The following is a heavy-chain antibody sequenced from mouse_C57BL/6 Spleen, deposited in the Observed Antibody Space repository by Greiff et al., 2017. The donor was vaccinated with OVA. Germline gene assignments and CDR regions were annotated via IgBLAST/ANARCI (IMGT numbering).Heavy chain of an antibody. Sequence: EVQLQQSGPELVKPGASVKISCKASGYTFTDYYMNWVKQSHGKSLEWIGDINPNNGGTSYNQKFKGKATLTVDKSSSTAYMELRSLTSEDSAVYYCARGYYGSSRYYFDYWGQGTTLTVSS. V-gene: IGHV1-26*01. D-gene: IGHD1-1*01. CDR1: GYTFTDYY. CDR3: ARGYYGSSRYYFDY. J-gene: IGHJ2*01. CDR2: INPNNGGT.